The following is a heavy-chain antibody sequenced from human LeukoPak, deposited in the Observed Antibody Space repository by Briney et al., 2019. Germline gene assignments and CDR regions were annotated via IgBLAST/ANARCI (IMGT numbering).Heavy chain of an antibody. J-gene: IGHJ4*02. D-gene: IGHD6-6*01. Sequence: SETLSLTCTVSGGSISSSSYYWGWIRQPPGKGLEWIGSIYYSGSTYYNPSLKSRVTISVDTSKNQFSLKLSSVTAADTAVYYCARQNVGYSSSSFDYWGQGTLVTVSS. CDR1: GGSISSSSYY. CDR2: IYYSGST. CDR3: ARQNVGYSSSSFDY. V-gene: IGHV4-39*01.